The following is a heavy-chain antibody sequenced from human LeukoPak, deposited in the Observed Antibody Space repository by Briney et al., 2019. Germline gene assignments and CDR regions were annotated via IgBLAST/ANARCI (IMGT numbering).Heavy chain of an antibody. Sequence: ASGKVSCKASGGTFSSYAISWVRQAPGQGLEWMGVIIPIFGTANYAQKFQGRVTITTDESTSTAYMEVSSLRSEDTAVYYCARHRSIAAADFDYWGQGTLITVSS. CDR2: IIPIFGTA. CDR1: GGTFSSYA. J-gene: IGHJ4*02. V-gene: IGHV1-69*05. D-gene: IGHD6-13*01. CDR3: ARHRSIAAADFDY.